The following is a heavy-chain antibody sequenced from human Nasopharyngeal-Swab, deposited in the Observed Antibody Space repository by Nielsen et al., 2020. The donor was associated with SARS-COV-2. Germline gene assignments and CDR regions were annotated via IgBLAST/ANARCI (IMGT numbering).Heavy chain of an antibody. D-gene: IGHD4-23*01. Sequence: GGSLRLSCAASGFRFRSYGMNWVRQAAGKGLEWVPVMSHDGSNEDYADSVKGRFTVSRDNSKNLFYLQMNSLRVEDTAVYFCAKFLTVTPVVTFSYGMDVWGQGTTVTSP. CDR1: GFRFRSYG. V-gene: IGHV3-30*18. J-gene: IGHJ6*02. CDR3: AKFLTVTPVVTFSYGMDV. CDR2: MSHDGSNE.